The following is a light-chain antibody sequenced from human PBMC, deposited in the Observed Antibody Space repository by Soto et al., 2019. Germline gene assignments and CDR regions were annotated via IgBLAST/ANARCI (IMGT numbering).Light chain of an antibody. CDR2: GAS. CDR3: QQYNNWPGT. V-gene: IGKV3D-15*01. CDR1: QSVSNN. J-gene: IGKJ1*01. Sequence: EIVLTQSPGTLSLSPGERATLSCRASQSVSNNYLAWYQQKPGQAPRLLIYGASNRATGIPDRFSGRGSGTEFTLTISSLQSEDFGVYYCQQYNNWPGTFGQGTKVDI.